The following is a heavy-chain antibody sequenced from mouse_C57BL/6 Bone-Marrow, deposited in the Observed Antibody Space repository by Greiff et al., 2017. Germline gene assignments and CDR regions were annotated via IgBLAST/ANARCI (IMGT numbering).Heavy chain of an antibody. J-gene: IGHJ3*01. V-gene: IGHV1-9*01. Sequence: QVQLQQSGAELMKPGASVKLSCKATGYTFTGYWIEWVKQRPGHGLEWIGEILPGSGSTNYNEKFKGKATFTADTSSNTAYMQLSSLTTDDSAIYYWSSYYSNRTGCAYWGQGTLVTVSA. D-gene: IGHD2-5*01. CDR3: SSYYSNRTGCAY. CDR2: ILPGSGST. CDR1: GYTFTGYW.